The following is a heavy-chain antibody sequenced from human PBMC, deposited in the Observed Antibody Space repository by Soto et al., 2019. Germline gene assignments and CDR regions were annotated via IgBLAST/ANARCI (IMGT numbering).Heavy chain of an antibody. Sequence: GGSLRLSCAASGFSFSNYGMSWVRQAPGKGLEWVSVVGGGGANTFYADSVKGRFTISRDNSKNTLYPEMNSLRVEDTAVYYCSKSFYRSGTSLYGMDVWGQGTTVTVSS. CDR2: VGGGGANT. CDR1: GFSFSNYG. J-gene: IGHJ6*02. CDR3: SKSFYRSGTSLYGMDV. V-gene: IGHV3-23*01. D-gene: IGHD3-10*01.